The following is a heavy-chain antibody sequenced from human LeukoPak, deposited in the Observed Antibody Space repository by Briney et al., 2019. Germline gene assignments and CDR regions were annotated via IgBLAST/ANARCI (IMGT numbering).Heavy chain of an antibody. D-gene: IGHD2-21*01. V-gene: IGHV1-2*02. CDR1: GYTFTGYY. CDR2: INPNSGGT. Sequence: GPVKVSCKASGYTFTGYYMHWVRQAPGQGLEWMGWINPNSGGTNYAQKFQGRVTMTRDTSISTAYMELSRLRSDDTAVYYCARYPPAYCGGDCSDYWGQGTLVTVSS. J-gene: IGHJ4*02. CDR3: ARYPPAYCGGDCSDY.